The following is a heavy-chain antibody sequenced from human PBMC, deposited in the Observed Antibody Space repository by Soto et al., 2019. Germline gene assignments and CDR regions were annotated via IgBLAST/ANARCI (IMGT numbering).Heavy chain of an antibody. CDR3: TIGSWSGDVFDI. Sequence: QVQLVQSGAEVKKPGSSVKVSCKDSGGTFSTYSMFWVRQAPGQGLEWMGRIIPMLGIRNYAQRFQDRVTITADKSTATAHMELSSLRSEATALYYCTIGSWSGDVFDIWGQGTMVTVSS. V-gene: IGHV1-69*02. J-gene: IGHJ3*02. D-gene: IGHD2-21*02. CDR2: IIPMLGIR. CDR1: GGTFSTYS.